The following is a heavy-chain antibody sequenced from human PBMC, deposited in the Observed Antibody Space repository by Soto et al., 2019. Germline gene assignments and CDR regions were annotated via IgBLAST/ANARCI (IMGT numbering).Heavy chain of an antibody. V-gene: IGHV3-21*01. J-gene: IGHJ3*02. D-gene: IGHD2-8*01. Sequence: GGSLRLSCAASGFTFSSYSMNWVRQAPGKGLEWVSSISSSSSYIYYADSVKGRFTISRDNAKNSLYLQMNSLRAEDTAVYYCARQITDCTNGVCYFSEGDAFDIWGQGTMVTVSS. CDR2: ISSSSSYI. CDR1: GFTFSSYS. CDR3: ARQITDCTNGVCYFSEGDAFDI.